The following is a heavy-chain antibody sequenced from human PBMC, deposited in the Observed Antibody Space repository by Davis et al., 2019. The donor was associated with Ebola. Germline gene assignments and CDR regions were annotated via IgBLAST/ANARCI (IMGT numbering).Heavy chain of an antibody. Sequence: GGSLRLSCAASGFTFSSYSMNWVRQAPGKGLEWVSYISSSSSTIYYADSVKGRFTISRDNAKNSLYLQMNSLRDEDTAVYYCARPSLRYFDWLLGIDYFDYWGQGTLVTVSS. CDR1: GFTFSSYS. CDR3: ARPSLRYFDWLLGIDYFDY. D-gene: IGHD3-9*01. J-gene: IGHJ4*02. V-gene: IGHV3-48*02. CDR2: ISSSSSTI.